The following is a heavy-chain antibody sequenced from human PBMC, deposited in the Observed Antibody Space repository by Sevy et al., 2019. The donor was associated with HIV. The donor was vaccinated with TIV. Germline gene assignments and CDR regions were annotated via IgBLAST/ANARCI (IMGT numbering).Heavy chain of an antibody. CDR2: IWSGGNKK. D-gene: IGHD2-2*01. CDR3: ARGPLTYCTSTSCYAGHYYYYGMDV. J-gene: IGHJ6*02. CDR1: GFTFSNYG. V-gene: IGHV3-33*01. Sequence: GGSLRLSCAASGFTFSNYGIHWVRQPPGKGLEWVAVIWSGGNKKYYADSVKGRFTISRDNSKNTLFLQMNSLRAEDTTVYYWARGPLTYCTSTSCYAGHYYYYGMDVWGQGTTVTVSS.